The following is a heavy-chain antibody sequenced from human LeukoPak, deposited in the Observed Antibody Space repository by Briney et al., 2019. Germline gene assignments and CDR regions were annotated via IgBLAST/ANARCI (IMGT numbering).Heavy chain of an antibody. CDR1: GGSFSDYY. CDR3: ARFHGSGFYLDY. CDR2: INHSGDT. Sequence: PSETLSLTCAVYGGSFSDYYWSWIRQPPGKGLEWIGEINHSGDTKYNPSLKSRVTISVDTSKNQFSLKLSSVTAADTAVYYCARFHGSGFYLDYWGQGTLVTVSS. J-gene: IGHJ4*02. D-gene: IGHD3-10*01. V-gene: IGHV4-34*01.